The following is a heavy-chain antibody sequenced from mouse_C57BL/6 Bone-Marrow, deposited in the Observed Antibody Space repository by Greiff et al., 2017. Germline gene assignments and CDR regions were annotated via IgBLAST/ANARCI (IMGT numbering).Heavy chain of an antibody. J-gene: IGHJ3*01. CDR2: IDPENGDT. D-gene: IGHD2-4*01. CDR3: TSLIYYDYGLFAY. V-gene: IGHV14-4*01. CDR1: GFNIKDDY. Sequence: VQLQQSGAELVRPGASVKLSCTASGFNIKDDYMHWVKQRPEQGLEWIGWIDPENGDTEHASKFQGKATITADTSSNTAYLQLSSLTSEDTAVYYCTSLIYYDYGLFAYWGQGTLVTVSA.